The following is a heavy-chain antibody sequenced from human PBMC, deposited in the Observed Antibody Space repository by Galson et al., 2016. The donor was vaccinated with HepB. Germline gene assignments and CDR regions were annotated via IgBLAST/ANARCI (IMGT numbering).Heavy chain of an antibody. CDR2: IDHSGGST. D-gene: IGHD2-15*01. V-gene: IGHV3-23*01. Sequence: SLRLSCAASGFTFSSYALSWVRQAPGKGLEWVSVIDHSGGSTYYIGSVKGRFTISRDNSKNTLYLQMDNLRNEDTAVYYCAKGVDIVVAEGVTEGAFDIWGQGTMVTVSS. J-gene: IGHJ3*02. CDR3: AKGVDIVVAEGVTEGAFDI. CDR1: GFTFSSYA.